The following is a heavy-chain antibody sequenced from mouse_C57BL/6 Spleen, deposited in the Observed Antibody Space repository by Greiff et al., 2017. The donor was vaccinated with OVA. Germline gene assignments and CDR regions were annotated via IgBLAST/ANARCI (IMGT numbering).Heavy chain of an antibody. D-gene: IGHD2-3*01. V-gene: IGHV1-42*01. J-gene: IGHJ4*01. CDR2: INPSTGGT. CDR3: ARSFYDGYYHYAMDY. CDR1: GYSFTGYY. Sequence: EVQLQESGPELVKPGASVKISCKASGYSFTGYYMNWVKQSPEKSLEWIGEINPSTGGTTYNQKFKAKATLTVDKSSSTAYMQLKSLTSEDSAVYYCARSFYDGYYHYAMDYWGQGTSVTVSS.